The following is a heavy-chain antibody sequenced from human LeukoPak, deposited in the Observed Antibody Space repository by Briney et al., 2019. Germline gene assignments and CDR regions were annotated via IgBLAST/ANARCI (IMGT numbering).Heavy chain of an antibody. CDR3: ARPVGSSWHNDY. CDR1: GGSFSGYY. CDR2: INHSGST. V-gene: IGHV4-34*01. Sequence: SETLSLTCAVYGGSFSGYYWSWIRQPPGKGLEWIGEINHSGSTNYNPSLKSRVTISVDTSKNQFSLKLSSVTAADTAVYYCARPVGSSWHNDYWGQGTLVTVSS. D-gene: IGHD6-13*01. J-gene: IGHJ4*02.